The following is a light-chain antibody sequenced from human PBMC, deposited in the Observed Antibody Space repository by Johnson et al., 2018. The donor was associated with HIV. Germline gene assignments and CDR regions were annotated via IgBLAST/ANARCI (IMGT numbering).Light chain of an antibody. CDR2: ENN. V-gene: IGLV1-51*02. J-gene: IGLJ1*01. Sequence: QSVLTQPPSVSAAPGQKVTVSCSGSSSNIGTNYVSWYQHLPGTAPKLLIYENNKRPSGIPDLFSGSKSGTSATLGITGLQTADGADYDCGTWVSSLSSHYVFGTGTKITVL. CDR1: SSNIGTNY. CDR3: GTWVSSLSSHYV.